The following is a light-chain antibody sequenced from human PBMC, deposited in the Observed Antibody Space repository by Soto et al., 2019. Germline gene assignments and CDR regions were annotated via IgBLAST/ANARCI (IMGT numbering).Light chain of an antibody. V-gene: IGLV2-14*01. J-gene: IGLJ1*01. CDR1: SSDVGDYNY. CDR3: SSYTSSSTL. CDR2: DVS. Sequence: QSALTQPASVSGSPGQSITISCTGTSSDVGDYNYVSWYQQHPGKAPKLMLYDVSNRPSGISNRFSGSKSGNTASLTISGLQDEDEADYYCSSYTSSSTLFGTGTKLTAL.